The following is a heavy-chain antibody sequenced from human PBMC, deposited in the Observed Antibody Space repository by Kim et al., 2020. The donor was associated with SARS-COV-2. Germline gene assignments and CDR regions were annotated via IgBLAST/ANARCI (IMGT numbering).Heavy chain of an antibody. J-gene: IGHJ5*02. V-gene: IGHV4-59*13. CDR3: ARESGGVTIFGVVITDANWFDP. Sequence: SETLSLTCTVSGGSISSYYWSWIRQPPGKGLEWIGYIYYSGSTNYNPSLKSRVTISVDTSKNQFSLKLSSVTAADTAVYYCARESGGVTIFGVVITDANWFDPWGQGTLVTVSS. D-gene: IGHD3-3*01. CDR2: IYYSGST. CDR1: GGSISSYY.